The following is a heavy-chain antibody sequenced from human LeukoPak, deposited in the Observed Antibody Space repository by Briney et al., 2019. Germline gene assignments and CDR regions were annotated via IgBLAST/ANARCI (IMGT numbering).Heavy chain of an antibody. V-gene: IGHV4-61*02. D-gene: IGHD6-13*01. Sequence: SETLSLTCSVLGGSISSGSYSWSWIRQPAAKGLEGIGRIYTSGSANYNPSLKSRVTISVDTSKNQFALKLSSVTAADTAVYYCASHDSSSWTGPFDYWGQGTLVTVSS. CDR2: IYTSGSA. CDR1: GGSISSGSYS. CDR3: ASHDSSSWTGPFDY. J-gene: IGHJ4*02.